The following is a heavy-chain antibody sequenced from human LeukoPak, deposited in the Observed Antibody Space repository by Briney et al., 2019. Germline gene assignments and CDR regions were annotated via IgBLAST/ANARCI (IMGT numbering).Heavy chain of an antibody. Sequence: GESLKISCKGSGYSFTSYWISWVRQMPGKGLEWMGRNDPSDSYTNYSPSFQGHVTISADKSISTAYLQWSSLKASDTAMYYCARQYCSGGSCYPNWFDPWGQGTLVTVSS. V-gene: IGHV5-10-1*01. CDR3: ARQYCSGGSCYPNWFDP. CDR2: NDPSDSYT. CDR1: GYSFTSYW. D-gene: IGHD2-15*01. J-gene: IGHJ5*02.